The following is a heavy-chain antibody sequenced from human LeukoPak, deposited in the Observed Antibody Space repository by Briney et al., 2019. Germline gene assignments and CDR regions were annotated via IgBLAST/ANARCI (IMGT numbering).Heavy chain of an antibody. J-gene: IGHJ6*02. CDR1: GYTFTSYA. D-gene: IGHD3-22*01. CDR2: ISAYNGNS. Sequence: ASVKVSCKASGYTFTSYAMNWVRQSPGQGLEWMGWISAYNGNSNYAQKLQGRVTMTTDTSTSTAYMELRSLRSDDTAVYYCARDHYDSSAYVPRGWVGMDVWGQGTTVTVSS. CDR3: ARDHYDSSAYVPRGWVGMDV. V-gene: IGHV1-18*01.